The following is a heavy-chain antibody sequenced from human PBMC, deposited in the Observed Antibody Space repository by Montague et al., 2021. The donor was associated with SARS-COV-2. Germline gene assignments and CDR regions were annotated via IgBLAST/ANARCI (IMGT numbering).Heavy chain of an antibody. D-gene: IGHD1-26*01. Sequence: SLRLSCAASEFTFSRYLMTWVRQAPGKGLEWVASINQDGSDKRYVGSVKGRFTISRDNAMNSLFLQMNSLRVEDTAVYYCSRDSVVGATAEWFDPWGQGTLVTVSS. J-gene: IGHJ5*02. CDR3: SRDSVVGATAEWFDP. CDR1: EFTFSRYL. V-gene: IGHV3-7*01. CDR2: INQDGSDK.